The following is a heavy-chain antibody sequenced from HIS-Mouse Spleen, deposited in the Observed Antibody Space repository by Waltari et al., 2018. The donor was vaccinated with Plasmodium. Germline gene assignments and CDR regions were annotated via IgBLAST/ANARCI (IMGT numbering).Heavy chain of an antibody. J-gene: IGHJ4*02. V-gene: IGHV4-39*07. D-gene: IGHD1-7*01. CDR1: GGSISSSSYY. CDR2: IYYSGRT. CDR3: ARDRITGTSYFDY. Sequence: QLQLQESGPGLVKPSETLSLTCTVSGGSISSSSYYWGWIRQPPGKGLEWIGSIYYSGRTYYNPALKSGVTISVDTSKNQFPLKLSSVTAADTAVYYCARDRITGTSYFDYWGQGTLVTVSS.